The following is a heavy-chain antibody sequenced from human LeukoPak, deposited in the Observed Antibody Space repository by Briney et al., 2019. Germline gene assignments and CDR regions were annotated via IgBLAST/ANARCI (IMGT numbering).Heavy chain of an antibody. V-gene: IGHV1-18*01. D-gene: IGHD6-19*01. CDR1: GYTFTSYG. CDR3: ARDLHSTGWSNYYGMDV. Sequence: ASVKVSCKASGYTFTSYGISWVRQAPGQGLEWMGWICAYNGNTNYAQKLQGRVTMTTDTSTSTAYMELRSLRSDNTAVYYCARDLHSTGWSNYYGMDVWGQGTTVTVSS. J-gene: IGHJ6*02. CDR2: ICAYNGNT.